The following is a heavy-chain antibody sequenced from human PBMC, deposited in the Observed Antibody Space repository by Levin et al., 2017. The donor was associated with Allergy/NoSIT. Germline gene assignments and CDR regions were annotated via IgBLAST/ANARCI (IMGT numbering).Heavy chain of an antibody. J-gene: IGHJ4*02. CDR3: ARDLDSYGLDY. D-gene: IGHD5-18*01. Sequence: GESLKISCAASGFTFSSYWMSWVRQAPGKGLEWVANIKQDGSEKYYVDSVKGRFTISRDNAKNSLYLQMNSLRAEDTAVYYCARDLDSYGLDYWGQGTLVTVSS. V-gene: IGHV3-7*04. CDR1: GFTFSSYW. CDR2: IKQDGSEK.